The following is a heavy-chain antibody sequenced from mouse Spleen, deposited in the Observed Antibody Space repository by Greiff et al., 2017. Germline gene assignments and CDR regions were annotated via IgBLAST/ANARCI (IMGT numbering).Heavy chain of an antibody. CDR3: ARSDYGGYYGMDY. CDR2: INPSSGYT. Sequence: VQLQQSGAELARPGASVKMSCKASGYTFTSYTMHWVKQRPGQGLEWIGYINPSSGYTKYNQKFKDKATLTADKSSSTAYMQLSSLTSEDSAVYYCARSDYGGYYGMDYWGQGTSVTGSS. D-gene: IGHD2-13*01. V-gene: IGHV1-4*01. J-gene: IGHJ4*01. CDR1: GYTFTSYT.